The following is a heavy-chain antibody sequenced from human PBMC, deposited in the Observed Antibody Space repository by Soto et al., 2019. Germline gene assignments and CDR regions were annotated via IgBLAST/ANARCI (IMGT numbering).Heavy chain of an antibody. V-gene: IGHV3-53*01. D-gene: IGHD4-17*01. CDR3: ARDSVYGAMAAY. Sequence: EVQLVEWGGGLIQPGGSLRLSCAASGFTVSTNYMSWVRQGPGKGLEWVSVIYSGGSTYYADSVKGRFTISRDNSKNTLYLHMNSLRVEDTAVYYCARDSVYGAMAAYWGQGTLVTVSS. CDR2: IYSGGST. CDR1: GFTVSTNY. J-gene: IGHJ4*02.